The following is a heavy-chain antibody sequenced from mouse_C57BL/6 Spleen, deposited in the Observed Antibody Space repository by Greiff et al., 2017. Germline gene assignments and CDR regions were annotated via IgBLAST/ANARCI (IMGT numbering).Heavy chain of an antibody. CDR1: GISITTGNYR. CDR3: AREGTGWYFDV. J-gene: IGHJ1*03. CDR2: IYYSGTI. Sequence: EVQGVESGPGLVKPSQTVFLTCTVTGISITTGNYRWSWIRQFPGNKLEWIGYIYYSGTITYNPSLTSLTTITRDTPKNQFFLEMNSLTAEDTATYDCAREGTGWYFDVWGTGTTVTVSS. D-gene: IGHD3-3*01. V-gene: IGHV3-5*01.